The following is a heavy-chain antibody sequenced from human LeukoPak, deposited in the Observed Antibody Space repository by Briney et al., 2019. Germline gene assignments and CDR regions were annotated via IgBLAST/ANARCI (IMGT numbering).Heavy chain of an antibody. V-gene: IGHV3-21*01. CDR2: ISSSSSYI. D-gene: IGHD3-10*01. Sequence: GGSLRLSCAASGFTFSSYSMNWVRQAPGKGLEWVSSISSSSSYIYYADSVKGRFTISRDNAKNSLYLQMNSLRAEDTAVYYCARDSSGSGSYGGTDYWGQGTLVTVSS. CDR1: GFTFSSYS. CDR3: ARDSSGSGSYGGTDY. J-gene: IGHJ4*02.